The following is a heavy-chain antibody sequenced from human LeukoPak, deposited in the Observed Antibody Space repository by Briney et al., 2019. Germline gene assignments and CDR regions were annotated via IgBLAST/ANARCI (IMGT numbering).Heavy chain of an antibody. CDR3: ARDRSRSGPDAFDI. CDR2: ISSSSSYI. CDR1: GFTFSSYS. D-gene: IGHD3-3*01. V-gene: IGHV3-21*01. J-gene: IGHJ3*02. Sequence: PGGSLRLSCAASGFTFSSYSMNWVRQAPGKGLEWVSSISSSSSYIYYADSVKGRFTISRDNAKNSLYLQTNSLRAEDTAVYYCARDRSRSGPDAFDIWGQGTMVTVSS.